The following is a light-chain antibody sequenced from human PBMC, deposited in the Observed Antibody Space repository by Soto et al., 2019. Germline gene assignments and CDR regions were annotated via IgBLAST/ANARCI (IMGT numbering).Light chain of an antibody. CDR1: TGAVTSGHY. J-gene: IGLJ2*01. Sequence: QAVVTQEPSLTVSPGGTVTLTCGSSTGAVTSGHYPYWFQQKPGQAPKTLIYDTSNKHSWTPARFSGSLLGGKAALTLSGAQHEDDAEYYCLLSYSDSRVFGGGTQLTVL. CDR2: DTS. V-gene: IGLV7-46*01. CDR3: LLSYSDSRV.